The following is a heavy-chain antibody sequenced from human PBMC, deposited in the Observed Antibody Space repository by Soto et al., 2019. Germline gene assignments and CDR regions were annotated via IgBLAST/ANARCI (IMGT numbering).Heavy chain of an antibody. D-gene: IGHD1-1*01. J-gene: IGHJ4*02. V-gene: IGHV4-59*08. CDR1: GGSISTYY. CDR2: IYYTGSA. Sequence: QVQLQESGPGLVKPSETLSLTCTVSGGSISTYYWSWIRQPPGKGLEWIGYIYYTGSANYNPSLKSRVIISVDTYKNQFSLNMGSVTAADTAVYYCARHRPRAWNYFDYWGQGTLITVSS. CDR3: ARHRPRAWNYFDY.